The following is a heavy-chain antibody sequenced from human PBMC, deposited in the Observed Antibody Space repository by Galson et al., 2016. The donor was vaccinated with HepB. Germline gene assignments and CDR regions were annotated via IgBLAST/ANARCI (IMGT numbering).Heavy chain of an antibody. V-gene: IGHV3-53*01. J-gene: IGHJ4*01. CDR1: GFIVNDNY. D-gene: IGHD1-26*01. Sequence: SLRLSCAASGFIVNDNYMSWIRQVPGTGREWVSLMYSGGPTYSRASVKGRFSFSRDTVKTTLNLQMNVLRPADTAMYFCARGGPFKWDLATLDYWGPGTLVIVSS. CDR3: ARGGPFKWDLATLDY. CDR2: MYSGGPT.